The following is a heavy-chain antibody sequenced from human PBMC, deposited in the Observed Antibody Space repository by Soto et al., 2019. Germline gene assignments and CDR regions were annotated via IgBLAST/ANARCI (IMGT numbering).Heavy chain of an antibody. Sequence: ASETLSLTCTVSGGSISSSSYYWGWIRQPPGKGLEWIGSIYYSGSTYYNPSLKSRVTISVDTSKNQFSLKLSSVTAADTAVYYCARDIVATRDAFDIWGQGTMVTVSS. CDR2: IYYSGST. CDR1: GGSISSSSYY. V-gene: IGHV4-39*01. D-gene: IGHD5-12*01. CDR3: ARDIVATRDAFDI. J-gene: IGHJ3*02.